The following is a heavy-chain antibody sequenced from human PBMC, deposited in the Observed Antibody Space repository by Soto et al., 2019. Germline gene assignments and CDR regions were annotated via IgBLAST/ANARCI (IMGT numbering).Heavy chain of an antibody. CDR1: GGSISNYY. D-gene: IGHD6-19*01. V-gene: IGHV4-59*01. CDR2: SYYSGST. J-gene: IGHJ6*02. CDR3: ARDKVDIGVSGTHYYYGMDV. Sequence: QVQLQESGPGLVKPSETLSLTCTVSGGSISNYYWSWIRQPPGKGLEWIGYSYYSGSTNYNPSLKCRVNISVDTSKNQFSLKLSSVTAADTAVYYCARDKVDIGVSGTHYYYGMDVWGQGTTVTVSS.